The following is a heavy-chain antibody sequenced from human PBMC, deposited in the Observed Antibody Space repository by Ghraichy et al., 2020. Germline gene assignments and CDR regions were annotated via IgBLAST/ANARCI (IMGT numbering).Heavy chain of an antibody. V-gene: IGHV1-8*02. D-gene: IGHD5-24*01. CDR2: MNPNSGNT. J-gene: IGHJ4*02. Sequence: ASVKVSCKASGYTFTSYDINWVRQATGQGLEWMGWMNPNSGNTGYAQKFQGRVTMTRNTSISTAYMELSSLRSEDTAVYYCARGRINRRWLQSIFDYWGQGTLVTVSS. CDR3: ARGRINRRWLQSIFDY. CDR1: GYTFTSYD.